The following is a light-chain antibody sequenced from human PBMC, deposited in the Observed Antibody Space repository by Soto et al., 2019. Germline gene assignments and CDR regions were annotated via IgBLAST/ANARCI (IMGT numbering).Light chain of an antibody. J-gene: IGLJ2*01. CDR1: ISDVGGYQY. CDR2: DVS. Sequence: QSALTQPASVSGSPGQSITISRTGTISDVGGYQYVSWFQQHPGKAPKLMIYDVSDRPSGVSSRFSGSKSGNTASLTISGLQSEDEADYYCSSYTSDFTIIFGGGTQLTVL. V-gene: IGLV2-14*03. CDR3: SSYTSDFTII.